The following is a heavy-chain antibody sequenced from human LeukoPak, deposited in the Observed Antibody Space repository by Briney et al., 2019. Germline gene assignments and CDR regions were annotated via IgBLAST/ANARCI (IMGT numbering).Heavy chain of an antibody. J-gene: IGHJ5*02. CDR1: VGTFTDYG. Sequence: GASVKVSCKSSVGTFTDYGINWVRQAPGQGLEWMGRIIPILDMSNYAQKFQGRVTITADKSTSTAYMELNSLRSDDTALYFCAKDVGLSIMGAPDLWGQGTLVTVSS. CDR2: IIPILDMS. V-gene: IGHV1-69*04. D-gene: IGHD1-26*01. CDR3: AKDVGLSIMGAPDL.